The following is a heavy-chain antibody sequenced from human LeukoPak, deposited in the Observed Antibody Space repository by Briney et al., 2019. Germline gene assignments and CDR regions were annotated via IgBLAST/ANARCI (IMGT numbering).Heavy chain of an antibody. J-gene: IGHJ3*02. CDR1: GYTFTGYY. CDR2: INPNSGGT. CDR3: ARSDYDILTGYSNDAFDI. D-gene: IGHD3-9*01. V-gene: IGHV1-2*02. Sequence: GAPVKVSCKASGYTFTGYYMHWVRQAPGQGLEWMGWINPNSGGTNYAQKFQGRVTMTRDTSISTAYMELSRLRSDDTAVYYCARSDYDILTGYSNDAFDIWGQGTMVTVSS.